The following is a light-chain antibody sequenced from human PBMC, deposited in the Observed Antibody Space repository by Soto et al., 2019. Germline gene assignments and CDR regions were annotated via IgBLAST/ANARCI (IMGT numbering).Light chain of an antibody. CDR1: QSLLHSNGYNY. Sequence: DIVMTQSLLSLPVTPGEPASISCRSSQSLLHSNGYNYLDWYLQKPGQSPQLLIYLGSNRASGVPDRFSGSGSGSDFTLKISRVDAEDVGVYYCMQALQTPRTFGQGTKLEIK. J-gene: IGKJ2*01. CDR2: LGS. V-gene: IGKV2-28*01. CDR3: MQALQTPRT.